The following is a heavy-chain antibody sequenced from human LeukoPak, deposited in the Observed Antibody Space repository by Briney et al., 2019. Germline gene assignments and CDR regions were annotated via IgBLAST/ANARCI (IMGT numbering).Heavy chain of an antibody. CDR3: LNEHGG. CDR2: ISPASGAT. D-gene: IGHD1-1*01. Sequence: ASVRVSCKASGYTFTGSYMHWVRQAPGQGFEWIGWISPASGATKYAQNFQGRVTLTTDTSITTAYMELSSLTSDDTASYYCLNEHGGWGQGTPVAVSS. CDR1: GYTFTGSY. J-gene: IGHJ4*02. V-gene: IGHV1-2*02.